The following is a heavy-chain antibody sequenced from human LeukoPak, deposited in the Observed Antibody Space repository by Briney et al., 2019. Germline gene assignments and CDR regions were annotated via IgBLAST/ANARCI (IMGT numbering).Heavy chain of an antibody. J-gene: IGHJ4*02. CDR2: TRYDGSNK. D-gene: IGHD3-3*01. V-gene: IGHV3-30*02. Sequence: GGSLRLSCAASGFTFSSYGMHWVRQAPGKGLEWVAFTRYDGSNKYYADSVKGRFTISRDNSKNTLYLQMNSLRAEDTAVYYCAKGYDFWSGYYCDYWGQGTLVTVSS. CDR3: AKGYDFWSGYYCDY. CDR1: GFTFSSYG.